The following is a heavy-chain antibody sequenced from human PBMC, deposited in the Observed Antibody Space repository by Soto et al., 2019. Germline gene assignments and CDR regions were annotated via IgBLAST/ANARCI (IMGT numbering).Heavy chain of an antibody. CDR2: IDRDDDK. CDR1: GFSLSTSGMC. D-gene: IGHD6-6*01. CDR3: ARIPKIPLEPFFDY. V-gene: IGHV2-70*01. J-gene: IGHJ4*02. Sequence: SGPTLVNPTQTLTLTCTFSGFSLSTSGMCVSWIRQPPGKALEWLALIDRDDDKYYSTSLKTRLTISKGTSKNQVVLTMTNMDPVDTATYYCARIPKIPLEPFFDYWGQGTLVTVSS.